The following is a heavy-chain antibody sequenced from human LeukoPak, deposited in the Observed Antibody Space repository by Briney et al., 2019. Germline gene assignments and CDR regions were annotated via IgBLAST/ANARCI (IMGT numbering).Heavy chain of an antibody. CDR2: IYYSGST. D-gene: IGHD6-19*01. J-gene: IGHJ4*02. CDR3: ARVKARYSSGWYRGSFDY. CDR1: GGSISSSNW. V-gene: IGHV4-4*02. Sequence: PSGTLSLTCAVSGGSISSSNWWSWVRQPPGKGLEWIGYIYYSGSTNYNPSLKSRVTISVDTSKNQFSLKLSSVTAADTAVYYCARVKARYSSGWYRGSFDYWGQGTLVTVSS.